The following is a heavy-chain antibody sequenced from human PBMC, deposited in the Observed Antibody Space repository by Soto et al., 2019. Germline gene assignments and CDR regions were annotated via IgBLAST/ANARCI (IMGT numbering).Heavy chain of an antibody. CDR3: VKVKDRVNKAILQHISFDS. Sequence: KPGGSLRLSCAVSGFTFSDYYMGWVRQAPVKGLEWVSLITATGKAKFYTDSVKGRFTISRDNARDSLYLDMSGLRAEDAAAYYCVKVKDRVNKAILQHISFDSWGPGTLVPVSS. CDR2: ITATGKAK. J-gene: IGHJ4*02. D-gene: IGHD4-4*01. CDR1: GFTFSDYY. V-gene: IGHV3-11*01.